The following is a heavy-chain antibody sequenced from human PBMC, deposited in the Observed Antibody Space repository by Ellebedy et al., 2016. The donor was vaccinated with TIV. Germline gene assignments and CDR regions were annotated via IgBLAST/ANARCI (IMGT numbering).Heavy chain of an antibody. CDR3: ATSAGQNYYYYGMDV. J-gene: IGHJ6*02. V-gene: IGHV1-18*04. CDR2: ISAYNGNT. D-gene: IGHD6-13*01. Sequence: ASVKVSXXASGYTFTSYGISWVRQAPGQGLEWMGWISAYNGNTNYAQKLQGRVTMTTDTSTSTAYMELSSLRSEDTAVYYCATSAGQNYYYYGMDVWGQGTTVTVSS. CDR1: GYTFTSYG.